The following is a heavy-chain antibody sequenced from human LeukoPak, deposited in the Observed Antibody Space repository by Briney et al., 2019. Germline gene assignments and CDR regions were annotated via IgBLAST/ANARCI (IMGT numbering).Heavy chain of an antibody. J-gene: IGHJ4*02. V-gene: IGHV3-23*01. Sequence: GGSLRLSCAASGFSFSSYGMSWVRQAPGKGLEWVSSITDNGGSTYYADSVKGRFTISRDNSRNMLYLQMNSLRAEDTAVFYCARTQYSGSKLDYWGQGILVTVSS. CDR1: GFSFSSYG. D-gene: IGHD1-26*01. CDR2: ITDNGGST. CDR3: ARTQYSGSKLDY.